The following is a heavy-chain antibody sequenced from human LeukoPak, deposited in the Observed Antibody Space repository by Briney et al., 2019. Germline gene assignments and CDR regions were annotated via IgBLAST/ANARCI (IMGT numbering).Heavy chain of an antibody. Sequence: GGSLRLSCAASGLTFSSDWMHWVRQVPGKGLVWVSRINSDASTINYADSVKGRFTISRDNSKNTLYLQMNSLRAEDTAVYYCARDLGGYSYGPFDYWGQGTLVTVSS. CDR1: GLTFSSDW. D-gene: IGHD5-18*01. V-gene: IGHV3-74*01. CDR2: INSDASTI. CDR3: ARDLGGYSYGPFDY. J-gene: IGHJ4*02.